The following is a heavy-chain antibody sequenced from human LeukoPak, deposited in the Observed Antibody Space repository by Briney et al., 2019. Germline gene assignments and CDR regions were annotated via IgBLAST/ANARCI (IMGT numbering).Heavy chain of an antibody. CDR2: MSDSVWT. V-gene: IGHV4-59*11. J-gene: IGHJ4*02. D-gene: IGHD5-18*01. Sequence: SETLSLTCTVSGGSLSSHYWSWLRQAPGKGLEWIAYMSDSVWTKDNPSLKSRVTPSADTSKNQYSLRLTSVTAADTAVYYCATIKRGDIFGYFDFWGQGILVTV. CDR3: ATIKRGDIFGYFDF. CDR1: GGSLSSHY.